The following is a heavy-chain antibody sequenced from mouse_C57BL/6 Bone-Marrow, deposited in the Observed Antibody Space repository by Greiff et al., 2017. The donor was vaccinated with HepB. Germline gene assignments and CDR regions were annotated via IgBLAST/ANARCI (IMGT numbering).Heavy chain of an antibody. Sequence: VQLQQPGAELVKPGASVKVSCKASGYTFTSYWMHWVKQRPGQGLEWIGRIHPSDSDTNYNQKFKGKATLTVDKSSSTAYMQLSSLTSEDSAVYYCAIARIYYYGSSYGAWFAYWGQGTLVTVSA. V-gene: IGHV1-74*01. CDR1: GYTFTSYW. J-gene: IGHJ3*01. D-gene: IGHD1-1*01. CDR2: IHPSDSDT. CDR3: AIARIYYYGSSYGAWFAY.